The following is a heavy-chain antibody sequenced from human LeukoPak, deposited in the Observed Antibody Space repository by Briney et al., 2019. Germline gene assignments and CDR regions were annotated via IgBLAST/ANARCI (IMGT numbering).Heavy chain of an antibody. CDR3: ARGLGGGNSVYFDL. J-gene: IGHJ2*01. V-gene: IGHV4-34*01. D-gene: IGHD4-23*01. CDR1: GGSFSIYY. Sequence: PSETLSLTCAVYGGSFSIYYWSWIRQPPGKGLEWIAEINHSESTNYNPSLKSRVTISVDTSKNQVSLELNSVTAADTAVYYCARGLGGGNSVYFDLWGRGTLVTVSS. CDR2: INHSEST.